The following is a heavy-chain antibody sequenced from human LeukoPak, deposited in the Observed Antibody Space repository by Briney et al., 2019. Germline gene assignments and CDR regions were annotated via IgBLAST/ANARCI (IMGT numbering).Heavy chain of an antibody. J-gene: IGHJ4*02. Sequence: PSETLSLTCTVSGGSITSGGYFWSWIRQHPGKGLEWIGYISYSGNTYYNPSLKSRLTISVDTSKNQFSLKLSSVTAADTAVYYCARAYYGSGSYYSNNKYYFDYWGQGTLVTVSS. D-gene: IGHD3-10*01. V-gene: IGHV4-31*03. CDR2: ISYSGNT. CDR1: GGSITSGGYF. CDR3: ARAYYGSGSYYSNNKYYFDY.